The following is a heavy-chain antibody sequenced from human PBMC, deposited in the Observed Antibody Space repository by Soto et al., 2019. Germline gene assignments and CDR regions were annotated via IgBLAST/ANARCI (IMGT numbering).Heavy chain of an antibody. J-gene: IGHJ6*03. Sequence: VQLVESGGGLVQPGGSLRLSCAASGFSFSHYCMSWVRQAPGKGLEWVANIKQDGSEKYDVDSVKGRFTISRDNAKNSIFLQMDSLRDENTAVYYCARVPSSRYIWSYGVGGKYYYYYMDVWGKGTTVTVSS. CDR2: IKQDGSEK. CDR1: GFSFSHYC. D-gene: IGHD1-7*01. CDR3: ARVPSSRYIWSYGVGGKYYYYYMDV. V-gene: IGHV3-7*04.